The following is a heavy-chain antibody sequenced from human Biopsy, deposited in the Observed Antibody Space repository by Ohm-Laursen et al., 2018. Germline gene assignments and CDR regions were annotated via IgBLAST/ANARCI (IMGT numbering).Heavy chain of an antibody. V-gene: IGHV1-69*06. Sequence: GASVTVSCKAPGGTFSKYGVNWVRQAPGQGLEWLGGNIPILGTGNYAPMFHGRVTVAADTSTSTATMELRSLRPDDTAVYYCATKLTGYFHHWGQGTLVIVSS. J-gene: IGHJ1*01. CDR1: GGTFSKYG. CDR3: ATKLTGYFHH. CDR2: NIPILGTG. D-gene: IGHD3-9*01.